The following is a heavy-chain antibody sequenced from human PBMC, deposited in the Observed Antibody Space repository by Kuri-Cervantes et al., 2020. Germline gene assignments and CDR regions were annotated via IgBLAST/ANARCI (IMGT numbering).Heavy chain of an antibody. V-gene: IGHV3-23*01. Sequence: GESPEISFAASGFTFSSYTMSWVRQAPGKGLEWVSAISGSGGSKYFAESVKGRFTISRDNFKNKPYLQMKSLRAEDKAVYYCAEVLITMVRGVQPYVDYWGQGTLVTVSS. D-gene: IGHD3-10*01. CDR1: GFTFSSYT. CDR2: ISGSGGSK. CDR3: AEVLITMVRGVQPYVDY. J-gene: IGHJ4*02.